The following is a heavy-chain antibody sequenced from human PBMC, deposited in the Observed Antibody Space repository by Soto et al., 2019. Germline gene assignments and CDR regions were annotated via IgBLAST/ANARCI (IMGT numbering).Heavy chain of an antibody. CDR3: ATSRTGIVVAKETEYYFDY. D-gene: IGHD6-19*01. J-gene: IGHJ4*02. Sequence: GASVKVSCKASGYTFTGYYMHWVRQAPGQGLEWMGWINPNSGATNYVQSFQGWVTMTRDTSISTAYMELSRLTSDDTAVYYCATSRTGIVVAKETEYYFDYWGQGTLVTVSS. CDR1: GYTFTGYY. V-gene: IGHV1-2*04. CDR2: INPNSGAT.